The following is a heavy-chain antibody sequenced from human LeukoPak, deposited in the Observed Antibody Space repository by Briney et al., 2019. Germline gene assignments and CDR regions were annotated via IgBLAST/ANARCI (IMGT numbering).Heavy chain of an antibody. CDR3: ARGAMVRGATNLDY. J-gene: IGHJ4*02. Sequence: GATVKVSCKDYGGTLSSYPISWVRQAPGKGLEWNGRIFHMHGVANAARELQGRFTITADKSTSADYMELSSLRSEYRAVYYCARGAMVRGATNLDYWGQGTLVTVSS. V-gene: IGHV1-69*04. CDR1: GGTLSSYP. CDR2: IFHMHGVA. D-gene: IGHD3-10*01.